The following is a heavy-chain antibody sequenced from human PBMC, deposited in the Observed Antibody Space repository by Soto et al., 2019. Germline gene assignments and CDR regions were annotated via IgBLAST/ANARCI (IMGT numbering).Heavy chain of an antibody. CDR2: IDWDDDK. D-gene: IGHD4-17*01. J-gene: IGHJ4*02. V-gene: IGHV2-70*11. CDR1: GFSLSTSGMC. Sequence: GSGPTLVNPTQTLTLTCTFSGFSLSTSGMCVSWIRQPPGKALEWLARIDWDDDKYYSTSLKTRLTISKDTSKNQVVLTMTNMDPVDTATYYCARLMTAVTLYYFDYWGQGTLVTVSS. CDR3: ARLMTAVTLYYFDY.